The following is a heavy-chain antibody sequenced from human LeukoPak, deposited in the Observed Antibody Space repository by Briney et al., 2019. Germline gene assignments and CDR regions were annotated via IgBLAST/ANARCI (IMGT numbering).Heavy chain of an antibody. CDR1: GFTFNSYA. D-gene: IGHD3-10*01. J-gene: IGHJ4*02. Sequence: GGSLRLPCAASGFTFNSYAMTWVRQAPGKGLEWVSAISGSGGSTYYADSVKGRFTISRDTSRNTLYLQVNSLRAEDTAVYYCVRDGGSGIDYWGQGTLVTVSS. CDR2: ISGSGGST. V-gene: IGHV3-23*01. CDR3: VRDGGSGIDY.